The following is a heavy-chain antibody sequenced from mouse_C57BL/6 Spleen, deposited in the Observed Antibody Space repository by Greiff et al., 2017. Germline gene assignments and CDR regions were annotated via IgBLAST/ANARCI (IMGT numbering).Heavy chain of an antibody. CDR2: INYDGSST. J-gene: IGHJ4*01. CDR3: ARGPSYYSKGVYAMDY. CDR1: GFTFSDYY. D-gene: IGHD2-5*01. V-gene: IGHV5-16*01. Sequence: EVKLMESEGGLVQPGSSMKLSCTASGFTFSDYYMAWVRQVPEKGLEWVANINYDGSSTYYLDSLKSRFIISRDNAKNILYLQMSSLKSEDTATYYCARGPSYYSKGVYAMDYWGQGTSVTVSS.